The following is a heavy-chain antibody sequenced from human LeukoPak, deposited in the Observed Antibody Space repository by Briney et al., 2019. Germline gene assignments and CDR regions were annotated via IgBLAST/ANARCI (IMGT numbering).Heavy chain of an antibody. Sequence: GASVKVSCKASGYTFTAYSMHWVRQAPGQGLEWMGWINPNSGVTNYAQKFQGRVTMTRDTSISTAYMELSSLRSDDTAIYYCARVGVEGASCYYYWGQGTLVTVSS. D-gene: IGHD2-2*01. CDR3: ARVGVEGASCYYY. CDR1: GYTFTAYS. J-gene: IGHJ4*02. CDR2: INPNSGVT. V-gene: IGHV1-2*02.